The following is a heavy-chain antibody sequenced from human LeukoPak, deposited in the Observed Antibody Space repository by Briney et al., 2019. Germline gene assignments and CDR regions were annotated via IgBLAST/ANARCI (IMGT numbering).Heavy chain of an antibody. V-gene: IGHV3-30*04. J-gene: IGHJ6*03. CDR3: HRVPSYYYYMDV. Sequence: PGGSLRLSCAASGFTFSSYVTHWVRQAPGKGLEWVAVTSTDGNLKIYADSVKGRFTISRDNSKNTLYLQMNSLRAEDTAVYYCHRVPSYYYYMDVWGKGTTVTVSS. CDR2: TSTDGNLK. CDR1: GFTFSSYV.